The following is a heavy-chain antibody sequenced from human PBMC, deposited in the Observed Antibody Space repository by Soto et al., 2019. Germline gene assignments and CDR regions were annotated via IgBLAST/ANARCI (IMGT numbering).Heavy chain of an antibody. CDR1: GFTFSNYG. Sequence: QVQLVESGGGVVQPGRSLRLSCAGSGFTFSNYGLHWVRQAPGKGLEWVAVISYDGSHKYYADSVKGRFTISRDNSNNMLYLQIDSLRAEDTAVYYCAKDGAPRYCSRSSCHPAGAYCGQGTLVTVSS. CDR2: ISYDGSHK. D-gene: IGHD2-15*01. J-gene: IGHJ4*02. V-gene: IGHV3-30*18. CDR3: AKDGAPRYCSRSSCHPAGAY.